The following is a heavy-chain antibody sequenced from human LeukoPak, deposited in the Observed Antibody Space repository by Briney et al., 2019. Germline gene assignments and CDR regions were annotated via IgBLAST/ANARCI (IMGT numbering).Heavy chain of an antibody. Sequence: GASVTVSCKASGYTFTNYAIHWVRQAPGQRFEWMGWINAANGHTKYSQEFQDRITITRDTSATTAYMELSNLKSDDMALYYCARGRGPPNTNRDFYYYYYMDVWGTGTTVTVSS. CDR2: INAANGHT. J-gene: IGHJ6*03. CDR3: ARGRGPPNTNRDFYYYYYMDV. D-gene: IGHD3-10*01. V-gene: IGHV1-3*03. CDR1: GYTFTNYA.